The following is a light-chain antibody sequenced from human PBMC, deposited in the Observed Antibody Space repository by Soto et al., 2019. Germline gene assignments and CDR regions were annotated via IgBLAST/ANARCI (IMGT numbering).Light chain of an antibody. Sequence: QSALAQPPSASGSPGQSVTISCTGTSSDVGDNYVSWYQQHLGKAPKLIIYEVTLRPSGVPDRFSGSKSGNTASLTVSGLQAEDEADYYCTSHAGNYNFPYVFGTGTKVTVL. V-gene: IGLV2-8*01. CDR2: EVT. CDR1: SSDVGDNY. CDR3: TSHAGNYNFPYV. J-gene: IGLJ1*01.